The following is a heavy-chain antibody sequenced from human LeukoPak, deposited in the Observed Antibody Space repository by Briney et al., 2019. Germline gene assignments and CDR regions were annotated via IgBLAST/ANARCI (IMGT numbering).Heavy chain of an antibody. V-gene: IGHV3-21*01. D-gene: IGHD3-10*02. CDR1: GFTFSSYN. CDR2: ISSSSSYI. J-gene: IGHJ5*02. CDR3: ARDRIFGYNNWFDP. Sequence: GGSLRLSCAASGFTFSSYNMNWVRQAPGKGLEWVSSISSSSSYIYYADSVKGRFTISRDNAKNSLFLQMNSLRAEDTAIYYCARDRIFGYNNWFDPWGQGTLVTVSS.